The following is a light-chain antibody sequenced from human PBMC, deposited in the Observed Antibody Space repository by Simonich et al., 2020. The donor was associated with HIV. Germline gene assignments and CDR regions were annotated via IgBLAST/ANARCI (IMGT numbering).Light chain of an antibody. CDR2: AAS. CDR3: QQYYSTPYT. Sequence: IQLTQSPSFLSASVGDRVTLTCRASQGYSSYLACYQQKPGKAPKLLLYAASRLESGVPSRFSGSGSGTDYTLTISSLQPEDFATYYCQQYYSTPYTFGQGTKLEIK. J-gene: IGKJ2*01. CDR1: QGYSSY. V-gene: IGKV1-NL1*01.